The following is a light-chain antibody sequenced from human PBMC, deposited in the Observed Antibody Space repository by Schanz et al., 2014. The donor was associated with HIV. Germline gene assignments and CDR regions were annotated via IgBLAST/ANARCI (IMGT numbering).Light chain of an antibody. J-gene: IGLJ1*01. V-gene: IGLV2-14*03. CDR2: DVS. Sequence: QSALTQPPSASGSRGQSVAISCTGSSSNVGGYNYVSWYQQHPGKAPKLMIYDVSDRPSGVSNRFSGSKSGDTASLTISGLQADDEADYYCSSYSTSSTPYVFGPGTKLTVL. CDR1: SSNVGGYNY. CDR3: SSYSTSSTPYV.